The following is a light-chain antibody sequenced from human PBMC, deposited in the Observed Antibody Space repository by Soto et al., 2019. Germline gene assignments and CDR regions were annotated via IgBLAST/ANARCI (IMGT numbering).Light chain of an antibody. V-gene: IGLV1-44*01. CDR2: SNN. CDR3: AAWDGSLNGVL. CDR1: SSNIGTNT. Sequence: QSVLTQPPSASGTPGQRVTIACSGSSSNIGTNTVNWYQQLPGSAPKFLIYSNNQRPSGVPDRFSGSKSGTSASLAISGLQPDDDADYYCAAWDGSLNGVLFGGGTKLTVL. J-gene: IGLJ2*01.